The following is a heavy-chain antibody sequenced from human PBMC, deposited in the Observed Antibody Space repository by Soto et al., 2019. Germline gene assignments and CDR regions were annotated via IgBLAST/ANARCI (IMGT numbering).Heavy chain of an antibody. V-gene: IGHV1-18*01. CDR1: GYTFTSYG. Sequence: QVQLVQSGAEVKKPGASVKVSCKASGYTFTSYGISWVRQAPGQGLEWMGWISGYNGNTKYAQKLQGRVTMTTDTXXXXXXXXXXXXXXXXXXXXXXXXXXXXXXXDYWGQGTLVTVSS. CDR3: XXXXXXXXXDY. CDR2: ISGYNGNT. J-gene: IGHJ4*02.